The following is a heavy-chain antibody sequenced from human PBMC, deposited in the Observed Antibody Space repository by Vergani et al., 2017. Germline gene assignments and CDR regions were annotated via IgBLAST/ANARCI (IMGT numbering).Heavy chain of an antibody. J-gene: IGHJ6*03. CDR2: MYYSGST. D-gene: IGHD4-11*01. Sequence: QVQLQESGPGLVKPSETLSLICTVSGGSISSYYWSWIRQPPGKGLEWIGYMYYSGSTNYNPSLNSRVTRSVDTSKNQFSLKLSSVTAADTAVYYCARAPRYSPSDYYYYYMDVWGKGTTVTVSS. CDR1: GGSISSYY. V-gene: IGHV4-59*01. CDR3: ARAPRYSPSDYYYYYMDV.